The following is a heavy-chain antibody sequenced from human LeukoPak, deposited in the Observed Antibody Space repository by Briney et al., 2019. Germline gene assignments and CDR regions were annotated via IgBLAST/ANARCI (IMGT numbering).Heavy chain of an antibody. CDR1: GFTFSSYA. CDR2: ISGSGGST. J-gene: IGHJ4*02. V-gene: IGHV3-23*01. D-gene: IGHD6-6*01. CDR3: AKDRAARPAMGYDY. Sequence: GGSLRLSCAASGFTFSSYAMSWVRQAPGKGLEWVSAISGSGGSTYYADSVKGRFTISRDNSKNTLYLQMNSLRAEDTAVYYRAKDRAARPAMGYDYWGQGTLVTVSS.